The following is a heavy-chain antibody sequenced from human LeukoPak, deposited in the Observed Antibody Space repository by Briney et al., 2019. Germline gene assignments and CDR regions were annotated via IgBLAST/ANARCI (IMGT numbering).Heavy chain of an antibody. CDR2: IYHSGST. J-gene: IGHJ4*02. CDR3: ARVGYYYGSGAFDY. V-gene: IGHV4-38-2*01. CDR1: GYSISSGYY. D-gene: IGHD3-10*01. Sequence: PSETLSLTCAVSGYSISSGYYWDWIRQPPGKGLGWIGSIYHSGSTYYNPSLKSRVTISVDTSNKQFSRKLSSVTAADTAVYYCARVGYYYGSGAFDYWGQGTLVTVSS.